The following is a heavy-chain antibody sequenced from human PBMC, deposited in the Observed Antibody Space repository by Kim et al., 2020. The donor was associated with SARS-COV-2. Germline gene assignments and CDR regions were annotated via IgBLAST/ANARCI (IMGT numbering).Heavy chain of an antibody. CDR2: ISGSGGST. CDR1: GFTFSSYA. D-gene: IGHD3-10*01. Sequence: GGSLRLSCAASGFTFSSYAMSWVRQAPGKGLEWVSAISGSGGSTYYADSVKGRFTISRDNSKNTLYLQMNSLRAEDTAVYYCAKSGPIDKYGSGRYYYYYGMDVWGQGTTVTVSS. V-gene: IGHV3-23*01. J-gene: IGHJ6*02. CDR3: AKSGPIDKYGSGRYYYYYGMDV.